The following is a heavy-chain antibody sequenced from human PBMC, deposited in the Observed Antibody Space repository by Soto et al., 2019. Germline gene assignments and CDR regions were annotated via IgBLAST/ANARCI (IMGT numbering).Heavy chain of an antibody. V-gene: IGHV4-59*01. CDR3: ASVWGGAFDI. D-gene: IGHD3-10*01. CDR1: GGSISSYY. J-gene: IGHJ3*02. CDR2: IYYSGST. Sequence: QVQLQESGPGLVKPSETLSLTCTVSGGSISSYYWCWIRQPPGKGLEWIGYIYYSGSTNYNPSLKSRVTISVDTSKTQCSLKLSSVTAADTAVYYCASVWGGAFDIWGQGTMVTVSS.